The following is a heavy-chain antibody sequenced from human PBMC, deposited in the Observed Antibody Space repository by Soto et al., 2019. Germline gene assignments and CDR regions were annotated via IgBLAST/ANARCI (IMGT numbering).Heavy chain of an antibody. V-gene: IGHV1-69*01. Sequence: QVRLVQSGAEVKKPGSSVKVSCAASGDTFSTYAISWVRQAPGQGLEWMGGILPIANTANYAQKFQGRVTITADESTSTVYMELSSLTSEDTAVYYCARGFSSSWGYFHYWGQGTLVTVSS. CDR3: ARGFSSSWGYFHY. CDR1: GDTFSTYA. J-gene: IGHJ4*02. CDR2: ILPIANTA. D-gene: IGHD6-13*01.